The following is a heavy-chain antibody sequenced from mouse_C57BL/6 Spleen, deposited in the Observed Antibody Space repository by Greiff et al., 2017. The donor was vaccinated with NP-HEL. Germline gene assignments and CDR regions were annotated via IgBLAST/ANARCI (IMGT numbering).Heavy chain of an antibody. J-gene: IGHJ4*01. CDR3: ARERLRHAMDY. CDR2: ISDGGSYT. D-gene: IGHD2-4*01. Sequence: EVKLMESGGGLVKPGGSLKLSCAASGFTFSSYAMSWVRQTPEKRLEWVATISDGGSYTYYPDNVKGRFTISRDNAKNNLYLQMSHLKSEDTAMYYCARERLRHAMDYWGQGTSVTVSS. V-gene: IGHV5-4*01. CDR1: GFTFSSYA.